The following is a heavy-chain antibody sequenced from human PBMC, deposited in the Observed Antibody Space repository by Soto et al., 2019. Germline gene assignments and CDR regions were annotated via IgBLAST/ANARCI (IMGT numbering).Heavy chain of an antibody. CDR2: ISSGSDII. CDR1: GYNLTPYP. CDR3: AGGGFYRGCCFDP. D-gene: IGHD3-10*01. Sequence: PWGSLRLSCAPGYNLTPYPVNWVRQAPGKGLEWVAYISSGSDIIYYADSVKGRFSVSRDTAKNLVFLQMKSLSEDDTAVYYCAGGGFYRGCCFDPWGQCTQVTVSS. V-gene: IGHV3-48*02. J-gene: IGHJ5*02.